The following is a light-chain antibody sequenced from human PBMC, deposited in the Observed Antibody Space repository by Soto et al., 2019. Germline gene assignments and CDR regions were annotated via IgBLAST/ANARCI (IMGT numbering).Light chain of an antibody. J-gene: IGKJ1*01. CDR1: QTIRSNY. Sequence: ETVLTQSPGTMYLSPWERATLSCRASQTIRSNYLAWYRQTPGQAPRLLIYGASNRATGMADRFSGSGSGTDFTLIIIRLEPEDFALYYCQQYGSSAWTFGQGTKVEIK. CDR2: GAS. V-gene: IGKV3-20*01. CDR3: QQYGSSAWT.